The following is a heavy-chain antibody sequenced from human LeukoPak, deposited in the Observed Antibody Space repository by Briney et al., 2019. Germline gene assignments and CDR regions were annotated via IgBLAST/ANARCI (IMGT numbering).Heavy chain of an antibody. J-gene: IGHJ4*02. V-gene: IGHV3-23*01. D-gene: IGHD2-2*01. CDR3: ARHPEPGYCSSTSCHESYFDY. CDR1: GFTLSSCA. Sequence: GGSLRLSCAASGFTLSSCAMSWVRQAPGKGLEWVSAISGSGGRPYYADSVKGRFTISRDNSKNTLYLQMNSLRAEDTAVYYCARHPEPGYCSSTSCHESYFDYWGQGTLVTVSS. CDR2: ISGSGGRP.